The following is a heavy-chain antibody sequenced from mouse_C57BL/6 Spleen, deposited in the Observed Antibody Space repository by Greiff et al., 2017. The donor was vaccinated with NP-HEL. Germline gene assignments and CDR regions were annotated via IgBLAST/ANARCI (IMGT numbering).Heavy chain of an antibody. CDR3: ASYYSIAWFAY. CDR2: ISSGSSTI. Sequence: EVQRVESGGGLVKPGGSLKLSCAASGFTFSDYGMHWVRQAPEKGLEWVAYISSGSSTIYYADTVKGRFTISRDNAKNTLFLQMTSLRSEDTAMYYCASYYSIAWFAYWGQGTLVTVSA. V-gene: IGHV5-17*01. D-gene: IGHD2-5*01. CDR1: GFTFSDYG. J-gene: IGHJ3*01.